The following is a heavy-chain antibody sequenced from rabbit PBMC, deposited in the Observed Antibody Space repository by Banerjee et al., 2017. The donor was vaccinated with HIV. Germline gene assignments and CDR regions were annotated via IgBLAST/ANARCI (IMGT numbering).Heavy chain of an antibody. Sequence: QLKETGGGLVQPGGSLTLSCKASGFDFSRHYMSWVRQAPGKGLEWIGIIFAGKGTTDYASWVNGRFTISSDNAQNTVDLQMNSLTAADTATYFCARLRTYGYAGYSYATGYFNLWGPGTLVTVS. CDR3: ARLRTYGYAGYSYATGYFNL. J-gene: IGHJ4*01. CDR1: GFDFSRHY. D-gene: IGHD6-1*01. CDR2: IFAGKGTT. V-gene: IGHV1S7*01.